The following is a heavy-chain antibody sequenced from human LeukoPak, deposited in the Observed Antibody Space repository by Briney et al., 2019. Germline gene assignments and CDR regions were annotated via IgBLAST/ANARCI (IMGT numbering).Heavy chain of an antibody. CDR2: VNSDGSIT. CDR1: GFTFSSHS. Sequence: PGGSLRLSCAASGFTFSSHSMHWVRQAPGKGLVWVSRVNSDGSITTYADSAQGRFTISRDNAKNTLYLQMNSLRVEDTAVYYCARDYNWNPPDYWGQGTLVTVSS. J-gene: IGHJ4*02. V-gene: IGHV3-74*01. CDR3: ARDYNWNPPDY. D-gene: IGHD1-1*01.